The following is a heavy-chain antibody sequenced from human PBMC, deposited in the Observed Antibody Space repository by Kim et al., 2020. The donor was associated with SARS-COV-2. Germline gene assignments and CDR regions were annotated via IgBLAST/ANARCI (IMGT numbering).Heavy chain of an antibody. V-gene: IGHV4-4*02. CDR3: ASLYSYGQTSDY. CDR2: IYHSGNT. D-gene: IGHD5-18*01. J-gene: IGHJ4*02. Sequence: SETLSLTCAVSGGSISTSNWWSWVRQSPGKGLEWIGEIYHSGNTNYNPSLKSRVTISVDKSKNQFSLKLSSVTAADTAVYYCASLYSYGQTSDYWGQGTLVAVSS. CDR1: GGSISTSNW.